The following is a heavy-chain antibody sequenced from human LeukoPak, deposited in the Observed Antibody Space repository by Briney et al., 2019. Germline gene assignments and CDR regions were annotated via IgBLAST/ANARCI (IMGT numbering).Heavy chain of an antibody. J-gene: IGHJ3*02. CDR2: IYYSGST. D-gene: IGHD4-23*01. Sequence: SETLSLTCTVSGYSISSGYYWGWIRQPPGKGLEWIGSIYYSGSTYYNPSLKSRVTISVDTSKNQFSLKLSSVTAADTAVYYCARDRVGGNSGRFGAFDIWGQGTMVTVSS. CDR1: GYSISSGYY. V-gene: IGHV4-38-2*02. CDR3: ARDRVGGNSGRFGAFDI.